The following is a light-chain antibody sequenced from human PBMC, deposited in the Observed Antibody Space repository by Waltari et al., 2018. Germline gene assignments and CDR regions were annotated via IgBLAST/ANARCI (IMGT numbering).Light chain of an antibody. CDR3: QQGYSTPPT. V-gene: IGKV1-39*01. Sequence: DIQMTQSPSSLSASVGDRVTITCRASQTIGNHLNWYRQESGKPPKLLIYGASTLQSGVPSRFSGSGSGTDFTLTISSLQPEDFATFYCQQGYSTPPTFGQGTKVAIK. J-gene: IGKJ2*01. CDR2: GAS. CDR1: QTIGNH.